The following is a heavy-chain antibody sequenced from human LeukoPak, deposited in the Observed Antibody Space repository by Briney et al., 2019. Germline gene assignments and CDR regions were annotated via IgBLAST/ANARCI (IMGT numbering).Heavy chain of an antibody. V-gene: IGHV3-23*01. CDR3: ASEPRSHVAVVLDF. CDR2: ISGSADST. Sequence: TGGSLRLSCAASGFTFSDNYMSWIRQAPEKGLEWVSSISGSADSTYYADSVKGRFTISRDTSKNTLYLEMNSLRAEDTAVYYCASEPRSHVAVVLDFWGQGALVTVSS. J-gene: IGHJ4*02. CDR1: GFTFSDNY. D-gene: IGHD3-22*01.